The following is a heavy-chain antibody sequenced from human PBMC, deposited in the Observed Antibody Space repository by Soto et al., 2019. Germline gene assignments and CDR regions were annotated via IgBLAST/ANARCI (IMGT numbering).Heavy chain of an antibody. Sequence: QITLKESDPTLVRPTQTLTLTCSFSGFSLSTRGVGVGWIRQPPGKALEWLALIFWDDDKWYSPSLRSRLTITEDTTKSQVVLTMNNMDPVDTATYYCAHRSRGYAYYFDQWGQGTLVTVSS. CDR1: GFSLSTRGVG. CDR2: IFWDDDK. CDR3: AHRSRGYAYYFDQ. V-gene: IGHV2-5*02. J-gene: IGHJ4*02. D-gene: IGHD5-12*01.